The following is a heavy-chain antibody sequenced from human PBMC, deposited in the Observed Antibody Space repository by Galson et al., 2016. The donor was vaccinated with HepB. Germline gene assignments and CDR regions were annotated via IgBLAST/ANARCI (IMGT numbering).Heavy chain of an antibody. Sequence: LVKPTQTLTLTCTFSGFSLSTGGEGVAWIRQPPGKALEWLALIYWDDDKRYSPSLKNRLTITKGTSKNQVVLTMTNMDPVDTASYYFAHRAPDYGDYVGYFDYWGQGTLVTVSS. CDR3: AHRAPDYGDYVGYFDY. V-gene: IGHV2-5*02. D-gene: IGHD4-17*01. CDR2: IYWDDDK. CDR1: GFSLSTGGEG. J-gene: IGHJ4*02.